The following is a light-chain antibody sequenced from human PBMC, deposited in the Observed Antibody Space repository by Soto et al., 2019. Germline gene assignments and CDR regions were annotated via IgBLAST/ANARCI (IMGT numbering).Light chain of an antibody. Sequence: IVLTQSPGTLSLSLGERDTLSCRASQSITRHYLAWYQQKPGKAPRLLIFGASSRATGIPDRFSGSGSGTDFTLTISRLEPEDFAVYYCQQYGRSVPITFGQGTRLEI. J-gene: IGKJ5*01. CDR3: QQYGRSVPIT. V-gene: IGKV3-20*01. CDR1: QSITRHY. CDR2: GAS.